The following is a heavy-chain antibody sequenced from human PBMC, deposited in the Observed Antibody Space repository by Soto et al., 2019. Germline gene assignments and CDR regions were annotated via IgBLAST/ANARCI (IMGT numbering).Heavy chain of an antibody. D-gene: IGHD1-26*01. CDR3: AKGLGVAWELPDY. V-gene: IGHV3-30*18. CDR1: GFTFSNYG. J-gene: IGHJ4*02. CDR2: ISYDGSKR. Sequence: GGSLRLSCAASGFTFSNYGMHWVRQAPGKGLEWVAVISYDGSKRYSPDSVKGRFTISRDNSKNTLYLQINSLRAEDTAVYYCAKGLGVAWELPDYWGQGTLVTVSS.